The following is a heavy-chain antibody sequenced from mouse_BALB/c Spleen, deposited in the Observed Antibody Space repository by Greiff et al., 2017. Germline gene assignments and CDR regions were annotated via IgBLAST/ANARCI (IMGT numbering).Heavy chain of an antibody. J-gene: IGHJ3*01. Sequence: EVMLVESGGRLAPPGGSLKLSCAASGFTFSSYAMSWVRQPPEKRLEWVATISSGGRYTYYPDSVKGRLTISRDTAKNTLYLQMSSLRSEDTAMYYCARRRYGYDGAGFAYWGQGTLGTVSA. D-gene: IGHD2-2*01. CDR3: ARRRYGYDGAGFAY. CDR1: GFTFSSYA. CDR2: ISSGGRYT. V-gene: IGHV5-9-1*01.